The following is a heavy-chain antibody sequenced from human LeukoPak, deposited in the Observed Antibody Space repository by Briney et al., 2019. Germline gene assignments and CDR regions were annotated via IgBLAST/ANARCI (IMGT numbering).Heavy chain of an antibody. J-gene: IGHJ4*02. CDR1: GFTVSGDY. Sequence: PGGSLRLSCAASGFTVSGDYMSWVRQTPGKGLEWVSLIYGGGSTFYADSVKGRFTISRDSSKNTLYLQMNNLRVEDTAVYYCARDRGCTAGSCYSDYWGQGVQVTVSS. D-gene: IGHD2-8*02. CDR3: ARDRGCTAGSCYSDY. V-gene: IGHV3-66*01. CDR2: IYGGGST.